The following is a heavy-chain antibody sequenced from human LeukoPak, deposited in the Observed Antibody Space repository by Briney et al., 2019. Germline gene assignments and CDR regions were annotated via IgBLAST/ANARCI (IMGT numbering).Heavy chain of an antibody. CDR1: GYTFTSYA. Sequence: RASVKVSCKASGYTFTSYAMHWVRQAPGQRLEWMGWINAGNGNTKYSQKFQGRVTITRDTSASTAYMELSSLRSEDTAVYYCARPRAGTRYWYFDLWGRGTLVTVSS. CDR2: INAGNGNT. CDR3: ARPRAGTRYWYFDL. D-gene: IGHD6-19*01. V-gene: IGHV1-3*01. J-gene: IGHJ2*01.